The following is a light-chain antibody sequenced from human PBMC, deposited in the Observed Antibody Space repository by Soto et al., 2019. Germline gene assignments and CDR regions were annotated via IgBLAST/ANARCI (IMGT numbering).Light chain of an antibody. CDR2: YAG. J-gene: IGLJ3*02. CDR3: QLWSSSNQGV. CDR1: NIGSKS. Sequence: SYELTQPPSVSVAPGKTARITCGGNNIGSKSVHWYQQKPGQAPVLVIYYAGDRPSGIPERFSGSNSGNTATLTISRVEAGDEADYYCQLWSSSNQGVFGGWTQLTVL. V-gene: IGLV3-21*04.